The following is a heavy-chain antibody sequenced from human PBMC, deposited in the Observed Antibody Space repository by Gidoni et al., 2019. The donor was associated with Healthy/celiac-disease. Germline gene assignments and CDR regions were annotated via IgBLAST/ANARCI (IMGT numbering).Heavy chain of an antibody. D-gene: IGHD4-17*01. CDR3: AKDTLTYGDYTHFYY. CDR2: ISFDGNYK. J-gene: IGHJ4*02. V-gene: IGHV3-30*18. Sequence: QVQLVESGGGVVQPGKSLRLSCAASGFTFSDYGMHWVRQAPGKGLEWVAVISFDGNYKSYADSVKGRFTISRDNSKNTLYLQVNSLRAEDTAVYYCAKDTLTYGDYTHFYYWGQGTLVTVSS. CDR1: GFTFSDYG.